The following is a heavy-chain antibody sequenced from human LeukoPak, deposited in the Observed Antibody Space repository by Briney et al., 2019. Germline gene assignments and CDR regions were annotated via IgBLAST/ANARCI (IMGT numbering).Heavy chain of an antibody. J-gene: IGHJ4*02. CDR3: ARGGDYGDFDY. D-gene: IGHD4-17*01. CDR2: VNSAGTYT. Sequence: GGSLRLSCAASGITFSTYWMHWVRQAPGKGLVWVSRVNSAGTYTNYADSVKGRFTISRDNAKNTVYLQMNGLRADDTAVYYCARGGDYGDFDYWGQGTLVTVSS. V-gene: IGHV3-74*01. CDR1: GITFSTYW.